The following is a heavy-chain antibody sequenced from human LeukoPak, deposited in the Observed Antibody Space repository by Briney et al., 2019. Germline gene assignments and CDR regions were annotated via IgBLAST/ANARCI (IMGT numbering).Heavy chain of an antibody. CDR3: ARDPIVVVPAAIRAGWFDP. Sequence: SVKVSCKASGGTFSSYAISWVRQAPGQGLEWMGGIIPIFGTANYAQKFQGRVTITADESTSTAYMELSSLRSEDTAVYYCARDPIVVVPAAIRAGWFDPWGQGTLVTVSS. CDR2: IIPIFGTA. V-gene: IGHV1-69*13. D-gene: IGHD2-2*02. CDR1: GGTFSSYA. J-gene: IGHJ5*02.